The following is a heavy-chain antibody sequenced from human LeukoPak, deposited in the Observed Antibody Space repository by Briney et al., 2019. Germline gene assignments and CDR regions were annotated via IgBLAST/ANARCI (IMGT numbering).Heavy chain of an antibody. CDR3: GRGMRDYYGLDY. CDR2: ISGSGGST. Sequence: GGSLRLSCAASGFTFSSYAMSWVRQAPGKGLEWVSAISGSGGSTYYADSVKGRFTISRDNAKNTLYLQMNRLTVEDTAVYYCGRGMRDYYGLDYWGQGILVTVSS. CDR1: GFTFSSYA. V-gene: IGHV3-23*01. D-gene: IGHD3-10*01. J-gene: IGHJ4*02.